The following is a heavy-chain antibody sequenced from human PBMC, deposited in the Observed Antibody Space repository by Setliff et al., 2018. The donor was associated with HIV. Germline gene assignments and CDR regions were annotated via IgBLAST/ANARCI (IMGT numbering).Heavy chain of an antibody. D-gene: IGHD3-22*01. CDR3: ALQYDDTSGYYNN. V-gene: IGHV1-2*02. Sequence: ASVKVSCKASGCTFTGYSIHWVRQAPGQGLEWMAWINPKNGGTNYAQQFQGRVTVTRGTSITTAYMELSRLTSDDTAVYYCALQYDDTSGYYNNWGQGTLVTVSS. CDR2: INPKNGGT. J-gene: IGHJ4*02. CDR1: GCTFTGYS.